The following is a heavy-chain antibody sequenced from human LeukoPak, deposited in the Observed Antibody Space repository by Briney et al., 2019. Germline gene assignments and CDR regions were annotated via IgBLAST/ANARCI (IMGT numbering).Heavy chain of an antibody. CDR2: IYPGDSDS. Sequence: GESLKISCQGSGYSFSNYWIAWVRQMPGKGPEWMAIIYPGDSDSRYSPSFQGHVTISADKPINTAYLHWNSLEASDSTIYYCARRDGNEFAYWGQGTLVTVSS. CDR1: GYSFSNYW. V-gene: IGHV5-51*01. CDR3: ARRDGNEFAY. J-gene: IGHJ4*02.